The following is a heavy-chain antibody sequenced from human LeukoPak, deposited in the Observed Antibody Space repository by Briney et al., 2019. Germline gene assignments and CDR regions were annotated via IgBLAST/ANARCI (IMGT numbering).Heavy chain of an antibody. CDR1: GFTFSIYS. V-gene: IGHV3-48*04. CDR2: IITSSTTI. Sequence: GGSLRLSCAASGFTFSIYSMNWVRQAPGKGLEWVSYIITSSTTIYYADSVKGRFTISRDNAKNSLYLQMNSLRAEDTAVYYCARADGGNAFDIWGQGTMVTVSS. J-gene: IGHJ3*02. CDR3: ARADGGNAFDI. D-gene: IGHD4-23*01.